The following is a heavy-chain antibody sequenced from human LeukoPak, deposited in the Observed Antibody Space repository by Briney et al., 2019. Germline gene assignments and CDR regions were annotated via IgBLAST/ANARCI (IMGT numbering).Heavy chain of an antibody. CDR3: ARGGPYCSGGSCYLDY. D-gene: IGHD2-15*01. CDR1: GFTFSSYA. CDR2: ISYDGSNK. V-gene: IGHV3-30-3*01. Sequence: GGSLRLSCAASGFTFSSYAMHWVRQAPGRGLEWVAVISYDGSNKYYADSVKGRFTISRDNSKNTLYLQMNSLRAGDTAVYYCARGGPYCSGGSCYLDYWGQVTLVTVSS. J-gene: IGHJ4*02.